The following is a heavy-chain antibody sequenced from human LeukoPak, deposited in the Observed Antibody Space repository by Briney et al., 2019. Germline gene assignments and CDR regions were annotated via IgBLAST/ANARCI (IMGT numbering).Heavy chain of an antibody. CDR1: GFTFSKYA. V-gene: IGHV3-23*01. J-gene: IGHJ6*03. D-gene: IGHD5-18*01. CDR3: AKGLKTAVGPYMGYHYYMDV. Sequence: GGSLRLSCAASGFTFSKYAMSWVRQAPGKGLEWVSTVNDRGTGTYYADSVKGRFTISRDDSKSTLSLQMISLRAEDTALYYCAKGLKTAVGPYMGYHYYMDVWGKGTTVTASS. CDR2: VNDRGTGT.